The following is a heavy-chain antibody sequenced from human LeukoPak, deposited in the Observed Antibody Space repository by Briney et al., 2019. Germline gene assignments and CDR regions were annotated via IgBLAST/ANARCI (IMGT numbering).Heavy chain of an antibody. V-gene: IGHV3-72*01. D-gene: IGHD3-22*01. CDR2: IRNRARGYTT. CDR1: GSTFSDHY. Sequence: GGSLRLSCVASGSTFSDHYMDWVRQAPGKGLEWVARIRNRARGYTTDYAASAKGRFTISRDDSEGSSYLQMNSLQTEDTAVYYCATETKDSSAYYYFDYWGQGALVTVSS. CDR3: ATETKDSSAYYYFDY. J-gene: IGHJ4*02.